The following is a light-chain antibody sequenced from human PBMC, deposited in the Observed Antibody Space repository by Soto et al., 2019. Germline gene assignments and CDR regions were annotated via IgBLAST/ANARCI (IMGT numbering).Light chain of an antibody. V-gene: IGKV3-20*01. Sequence: EIVLTQSPGTLSFSPGERATLACRASQPVDNNSLAWYQQKPGQVPRLLIDDASNRATGIPDRFSGTGSVTDVTLTISRLEPEDFAVYYCHQCATSPLTFGGGTKVEIK. J-gene: IGKJ4*01. CDR3: HQCATSPLT. CDR2: DAS. CDR1: QPVDNNS.